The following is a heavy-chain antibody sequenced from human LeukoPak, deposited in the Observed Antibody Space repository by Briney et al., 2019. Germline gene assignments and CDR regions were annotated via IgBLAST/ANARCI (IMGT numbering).Heavy chain of an antibody. CDR3: ARGKLWFGEPHFDY. CDR2: INPNSGGT. V-gene: IGHV1-2*06. CDR1: GYTFTGYY. D-gene: IGHD3-10*01. J-gene: IGHJ4*02. Sequence: ASVKVSCKASGYTFTGYYMHWVRQAPGQGLEWMGRINPNSGGTNYAQKFQGRVTMTRDTSISTAYMELGRLRSDDTAVYYCARGKLWFGEPHFDYWGQGTLVTVSS.